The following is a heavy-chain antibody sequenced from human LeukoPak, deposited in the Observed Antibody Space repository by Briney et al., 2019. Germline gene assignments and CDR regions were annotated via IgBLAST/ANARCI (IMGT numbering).Heavy chain of an antibody. D-gene: IGHD4-11*01. CDR2: ISFDGSNT. Sequence: GRSLRLSCAASGFTFSAHGMHWVRQAPGKGLEWVAVISFDGSNTYYTDSVKGRFTISRDNSKNTLYLQMNSLRADDTAVYYCVKDFNYSVPKYYFDYWGQGTLVTVSS. J-gene: IGHJ4*02. CDR3: VKDFNYSVPKYYFDY. CDR1: GFTFSAHG. V-gene: IGHV3-30*18.